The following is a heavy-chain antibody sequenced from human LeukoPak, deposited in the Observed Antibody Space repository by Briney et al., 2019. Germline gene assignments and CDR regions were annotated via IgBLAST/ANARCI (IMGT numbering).Heavy chain of an antibody. Sequence: ASVKVSCKASGYTFTGYYMHWVRQAPGQGLEWMGRINPNSGGTNYAQKFQGRVTMTRDTSISTAYMELSRLRSDDTAVYYCARSTPLGYCSGGSCYSEYLQHWGQGTLVTVSS. D-gene: IGHD2-15*01. V-gene: IGHV1-2*06. CDR2: INPNSGGT. J-gene: IGHJ1*01. CDR3: ARSTPLGYCSGGSCYSEYLQH. CDR1: GYTFTGYY.